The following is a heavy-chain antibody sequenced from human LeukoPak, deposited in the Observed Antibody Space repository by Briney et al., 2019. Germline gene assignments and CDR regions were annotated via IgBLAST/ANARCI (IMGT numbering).Heavy chain of an antibody. D-gene: IGHD3-3*01. CDR3: ARDRPRYYDFWSGYYDY. CDR2: IKQDGSEK. V-gene: IGHV3-7*01. CDR1: GFTFSSYW. Sequence: GGSLRLSCAASGFTFSSYWMSWVLQAPGKGLEWVANIKQDGSEKYYVDSVKGRFTISRDNAKNSLYLQMNSLRAEDTAVYYCARDRPRYYDFWSGYYDYWGQGTLVTVSS. J-gene: IGHJ4*02.